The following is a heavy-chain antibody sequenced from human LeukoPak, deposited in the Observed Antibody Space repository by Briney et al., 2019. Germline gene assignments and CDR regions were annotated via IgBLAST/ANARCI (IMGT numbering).Heavy chain of an antibody. J-gene: IGHJ4*02. D-gene: IGHD6-13*01. CDR3: ARDLMGIAYRGAFYY. Sequence: GGSLRLSCEASGFTFSNYGIHWVRQAPGKGLDWVAVILENGSNQYYADSVKGRFTISRDNAKNSLYLQMNSLRAEDTAVYYCARDLMGIAYRGAFYYWGQGTLVTVSS. V-gene: IGHV3-30*12. CDR2: ILENGSNQ. CDR1: GFTFSNYG.